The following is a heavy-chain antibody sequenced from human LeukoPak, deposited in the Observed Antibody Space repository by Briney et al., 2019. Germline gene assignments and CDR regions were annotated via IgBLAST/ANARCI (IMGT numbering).Heavy chain of an antibody. CDR3: ARGQWLGIWFDP. V-gene: IGHV4-38-2*02. D-gene: IGHD6-19*01. J-gene: IGHJ5*02. Sequence: SETLSLTCTVSGYSISSGYYWGWIRQPPGKGLEWIGSIYHSGSTYYNPSLKSRVTISVDTSKNQFSLKLSSVTAADTAVYYCARGQWLGIWFDPWGQGTLVTVSS. CDR1: GYSISSGYY. CDR2: IYHSGST.